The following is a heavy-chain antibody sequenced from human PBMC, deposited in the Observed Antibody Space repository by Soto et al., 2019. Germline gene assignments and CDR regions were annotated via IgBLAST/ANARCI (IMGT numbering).Heavy chain of an antibody. J-gene: IGHJ6*02. CDR1: GYSFTSYW. D-gene: IGHD6-13*01. CDR2: IYPGDSDT. Sequence: GESLKISCKGSGYSFTSYWIGWVRQMPRKGLEWMGIIYPGDSDTRYSPSFQGQVTISADKSISTAYLQWSSLKASDTAMYYCATRVQDPGKYYYGMDVWGQGTTVTVSS. CDR3: ATRVQDPGKYYYGMDV. V-gene: IGHV5-51*01.